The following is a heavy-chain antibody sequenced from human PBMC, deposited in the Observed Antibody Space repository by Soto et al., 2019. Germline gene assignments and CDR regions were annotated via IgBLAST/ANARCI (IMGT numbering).Heavy chain of an antibody. CDR1: GFTFSSYW. V-gene: IGHV3-7*05. CDR3: ARDWNPDYDFWSGYYTGMDD. D-gene: IGHD3-3*01. Sequence: EVQLVESGGGLVQPGGSLRLSCAASGFTFSSYWMSWVRQAPGKGLEWVANIKQDGSEKYYVDSVKGRFTISRDNAKNSLYLQMNSLRAEDTAVYYCARDWNPDYDFWSGYYTGMDDWGQGTTVTVSS. CDR2: IKQDGSEK. J-gene: IGHJ6*02.